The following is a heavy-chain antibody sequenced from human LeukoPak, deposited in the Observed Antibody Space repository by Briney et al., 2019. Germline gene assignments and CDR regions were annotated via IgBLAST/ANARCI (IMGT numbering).Heavy chain of an antibody. CDR2: IRCDGSNK. D-gene: IGHD2-2*02. CDR1: GFTFSSYG. J-gene: IGHJ3*02. Sequence: PGGSLRLSCAASGFTFSSYGMHWVRQAPGKGLEWVAFIRCDGSNKYYAESVKGRFTISRDNSKNTLYLQMNSLRAEDTAVYYCAKDKCSSTSCYNAFDIWGQGTMVTVSS. V-gene: IGHV3-30*02. CDR3: AKDKCSSTSCYNAFDI.